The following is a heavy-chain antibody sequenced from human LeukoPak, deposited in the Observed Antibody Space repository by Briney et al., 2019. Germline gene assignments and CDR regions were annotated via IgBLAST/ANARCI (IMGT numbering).Heavy chain of an antibody. V-gene: IGHV4-59*01. CDR2: IYSSGST. CDR1: GGSMSSYY. CDR3: ARADPNASGYFYRFNWFDS. Sequence: PSETLSLTCTVSGGSMSSYYWNWVRQPPGKGLEWIGNIYSSGSTDYNPSLKSRVTISLDTSKFQFSLRLNSVTAADTAVYYCARADPNASGYFYRFNWFDSWGQGTLVTVSS. J-gene: IGHJ5*01. D-gene: IGHD3-10*01.